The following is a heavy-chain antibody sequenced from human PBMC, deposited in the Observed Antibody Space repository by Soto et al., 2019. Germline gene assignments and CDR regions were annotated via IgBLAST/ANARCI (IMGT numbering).Heavy chain of an antibody. CDR1: GFTFSSYA. CDR3: ARDAGFMEWLSESGMDV. Sequence: QVQLVESGGGVVQPGRSLRLSCAASGFTFSSYAMHWVRQAPGKGLEWVAVISYDGSSKYYVDSVKGRITISIDNSKNTLYLQMNGLRAEDTAVYYCARDAGFMEWLSESGMDVWGQGTTVTVSS. CDR2: ISYDGSSK. V-gene: IGHV3-30-3*01. J-gene: IGHJ6*02. D-gene: IGHD3-3*01.